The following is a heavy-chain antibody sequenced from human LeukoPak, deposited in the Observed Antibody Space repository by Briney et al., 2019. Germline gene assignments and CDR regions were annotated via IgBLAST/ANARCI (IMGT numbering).Heavy chain of an antibody. CDR2: IRYDGSNK. D-gene: IGHD2-2*02. CDR1: GFTFSSYG. V-gene: IGHV3-30*02. CDR3: AKANIVVVPAAIRIDY. J-gene: IGHJ4*02. Sequence: GGSLRLSCAASGFTFSSYGMHWVRQAPGKGLEWVVFIRYDGSNKYYADSVKGRFTISRDNSKNTLYLQMNSLRAEDTAVYYCAKANIVVVPAAIRIDYWGQGTLVTVSS.